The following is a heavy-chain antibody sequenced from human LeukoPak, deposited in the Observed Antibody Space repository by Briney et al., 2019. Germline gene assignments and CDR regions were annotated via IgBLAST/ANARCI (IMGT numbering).Heavy chain of an antibody. CDR3: AKDVEYCSSTSCASAFHY. CDR2: ISSSGSTI. V-gene: IGHV3-48*03. D-gene: IGHD2-2*01. J-gene: IGHJ4*02. CDR1: GFTFSSYE. Sequence: PGGSLRLSCAASGFTFSSYEMNWVRQAPGKGLEWVSYISSSGSTIYYADSVKGRFTFSRDNAKNSLYLQMNSLRAEDTAVYYCAKDVEYCSSTSCASAFHYWGQGTLVTVSS.